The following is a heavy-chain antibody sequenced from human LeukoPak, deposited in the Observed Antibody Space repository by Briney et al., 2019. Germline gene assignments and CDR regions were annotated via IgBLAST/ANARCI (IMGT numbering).Heavy chain of an antibody. CDR1: GYTFTTYY. CDR3: ARRSHQLQSDY. V-gene: IGHV1-46*01. J-gene: IGHJ4*02. D-gene: IGHD2-2*01. CDR2: INPSGGST. Sequence: ASVKVSCKASGYTFTTYYMHWVRQAPGQGLEWMGIINPSGGSTTYPQKFQGRVTMTRDTSTSTIYVELSSLRSEDTAVYYCARRSHQLQSDYWGQGTLVTVSS.